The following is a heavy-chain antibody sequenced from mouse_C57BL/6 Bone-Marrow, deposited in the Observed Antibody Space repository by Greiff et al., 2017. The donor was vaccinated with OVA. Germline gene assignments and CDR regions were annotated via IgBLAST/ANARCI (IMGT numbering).Heavy chain of an antibody. CDR2: IRHKANGYTT. D-gene: IGHD1-1*01. Sequence: EVKLQEPGGGLVQPGGSLSLSCAASGFTFTDYYMSWVRQPPGKALEWLGFIRHKANGYTTEYSASVKGRFTISRDNSQSILYLQMNALRAEDSATYYCARSGSSYYWYFDVWGTGTTVTVSS. V-gene: IGHV7-3*01. CDR1: GFTFTDYY. J-gene: IGHJ1*03. CDR3: ARSGSSYYWYFDV.